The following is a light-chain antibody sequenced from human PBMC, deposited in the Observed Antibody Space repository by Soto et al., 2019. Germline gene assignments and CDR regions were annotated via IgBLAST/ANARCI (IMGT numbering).Light chain of an antibody. CDR3: QQYENLTT. Sequence: EIQRTSSPATLSASLVAIVTITCQASQNINNYLNWYQQKPGRAPKVLIYDESNLEAGVPSRFRGSGSGTDFTLTISGLQPEDIATSYLQQYENLTTSGEGTRLEI. J-gene: IGKJ5*01. CDR2: DES. CDR1: QNINNY. V-gene: IGKV1-33*01.